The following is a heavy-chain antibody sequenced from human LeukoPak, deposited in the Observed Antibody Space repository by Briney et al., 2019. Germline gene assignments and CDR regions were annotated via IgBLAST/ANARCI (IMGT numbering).Heavy chain of an antibody. CDR3: TKVMSTVRFYWYGVDV. Sequence: GGSLRLSCVASGFTFSTYAMHWVRHAPGKGLEWVSSFSGSGGGGGDTYYADSVKGRFTVSRDNSKNTLYLQMYSLRAEDTAVYYCTKVMSTVRFYWYGVDVWGQGTTVTVSS. CDR2: FSGSGGGGGDT. CDR1: GFTFSTYA. V-gene: IGHV3-23*01. J-gene: IGHJ6*02. D-gene: IGHD4-17*01.